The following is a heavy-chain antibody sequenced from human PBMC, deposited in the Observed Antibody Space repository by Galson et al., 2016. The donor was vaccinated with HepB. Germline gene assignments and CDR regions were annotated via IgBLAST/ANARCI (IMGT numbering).Heavy chain of an antibody. J-gene: IGHJ6*02. CDR2: IDTAGGT. CDR1: GFTFSSYD. D-gene: IGHD5-18*01. CDR3: VREILLVVGYYGMDV. V-gene: IGHV3-13*01. Sequence: SLRLSCAASGFTFSSYDMHWVRQATGKGLEWVSGIDTAGGTSYLGSVKGRFTIPRENVKNSLYLQMNSLRVGDTAVYYCVREILLVVGYYGMDVWGQGTTVTVSS.